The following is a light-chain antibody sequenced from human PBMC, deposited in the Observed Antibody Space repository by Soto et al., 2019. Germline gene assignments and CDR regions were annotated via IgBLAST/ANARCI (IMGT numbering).Light chain of an antibody. CDR1: HRITRW. Sequence: DIQVTQSPSTLSASVGDSVTITCRASHRITRWLAWYQQKPGKAPKLLIHDAFTLQSGVPSRFSGSGSGTEFTLTISSLQPDDSATYYCQQYSYLSTFGQGTKVDIK. CDR2: DAF. V-gene: IGKV1-5*01. J-gene: IGKJ1*01. CDR3: QQYSYLST.